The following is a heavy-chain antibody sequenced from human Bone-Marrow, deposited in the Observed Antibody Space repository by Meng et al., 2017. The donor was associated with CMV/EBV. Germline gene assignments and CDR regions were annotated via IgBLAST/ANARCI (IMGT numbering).Heavy chain of an antibody. Sequence: GESLKISCAASGFTFSSYAMSWVRQAPGKGLEWVSVIYSGGSSTYYADSVKGRFTISRDNSKNTLSLQMNSLRAEDTAVYYCARRPFRPVHHGSDTRGGMDVWGQGTTVTVSS. CDR2: IYSGGSST. CDR1: GFTFSSYA. J-gene: IGHJ6*02. V-gene: IGHV3-23*03. D-gene: IGHD3-10*01. CDR3: ARRPFRPVHHGSDTRGGMDV.